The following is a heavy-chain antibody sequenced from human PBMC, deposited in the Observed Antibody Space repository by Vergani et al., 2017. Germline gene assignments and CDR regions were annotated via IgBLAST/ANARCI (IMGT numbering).Heavy chain of an antibody. V-gene: IGHV3-9*03. Sequence: EVQVVESGGGLVQPGRSLRLSCAASGFTFENYAMHWVRQAPGKGLEWVSGISWNSVDIGYADSVTGRFTISRDNAKNSLYLHMNSLRREDMALYYCANDIGSYGGYVDYWGQGTLVTVSS. CDR3: ANDIGSYGGYVDY. J-gene: IGHJ4*02. CDR2: ISWNSVDI. D-gene: IGHD4/OR15-4a*01. CDR1: GFTFENYA.